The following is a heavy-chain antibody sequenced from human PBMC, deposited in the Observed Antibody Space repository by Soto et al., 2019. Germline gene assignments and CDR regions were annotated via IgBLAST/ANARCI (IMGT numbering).Heavy chain of an antibody. J-gene: IGHJ4*02. Sequence: QITLKESGPTLVKPTQTLTLTCTFSGFSLSTHTVGVAWIRQPPGKALEWLALIYWDEDNSNSPSLKSRLTTPQNTPKNRGVLTITDMEPVDPATNSWALIVTFESRGYNFEFWGQGIVVTVSS. D-gene: IGHD3-22*01. CDR2: IYWDEDN. CDR3: ALIVTFESRGYNFEF. CDR1: GFSLSTHTVG. V-gene: IGHV2-5*02.